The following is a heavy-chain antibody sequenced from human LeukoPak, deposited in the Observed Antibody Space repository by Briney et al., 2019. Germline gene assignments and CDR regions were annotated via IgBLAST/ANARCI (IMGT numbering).Heavy chain of an antibody. CDR3: AKLAKYFYGSETYYFFEH. Sequence: PGGSLRLSCAASGFTFSSYSMSWVRQAPGKGLEWVSFISSSSSYIYYADSVKGRFTISRDNAKNSLYLQMNSLRVEDTAVYYCAKLAKYFYGSETYYFFEHWGQGTPVTASS. D-gene: IGHD3-10*01. CDR1: GFTFSSYS. V-gene: IGHV3-21*01. J-gene: IGHJ4*02. CDR2: ISSSSSYI.